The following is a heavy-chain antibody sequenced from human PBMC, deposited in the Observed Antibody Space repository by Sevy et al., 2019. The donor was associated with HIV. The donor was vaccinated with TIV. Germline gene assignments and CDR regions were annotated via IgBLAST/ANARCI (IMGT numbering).Heavy chain of an antibody. CDR3: TRRKSAQSIFDY. V-gene: IGHV3-49*04. J-gene: IGHJ4*02. Sequence: SLRLSCTASGFTFGDYCMSCVRQAPGKGLEWVAFLKSDVYGGTVDHAASVRGRFVISRDDSKTIAYLQMNDVKPEDTGVYYCTRRKSAQSIFDYWGQGARVFVSS. CDR2: LKSDVYGGTV. D-gene: IGHD6-25*01. CDR1: GFTFGDYC.